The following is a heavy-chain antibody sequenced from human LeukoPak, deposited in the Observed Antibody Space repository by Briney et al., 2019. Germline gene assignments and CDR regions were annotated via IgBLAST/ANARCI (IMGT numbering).Heavy chain of an antibody. D-gene: IGHD2-21*02. Sequence: GGSLRLSCAASGFTFSSYAMRWVRQAPGKGLEWVSAISGSGGSTYYADSVKGRFTISRDNSKNTLYLQMNSLRAEDTAVYYCAKEGAVRLRLPNDYWGQGTLVTVSS. CDR3: AKEGAVRLRLPNDY. CDR1: GFTFSSYA. CDR2: ISGSGGST. J-gene: IGHJ4*02. V-gene: IGHV3-23*01.